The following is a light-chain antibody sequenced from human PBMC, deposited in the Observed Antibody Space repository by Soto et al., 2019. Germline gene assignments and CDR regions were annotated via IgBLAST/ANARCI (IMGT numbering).Light chain of an antibody. V-gene: IGLV1-40*01. CDR3: QSYDSSLRGSV. CDR2: GNS. CDR1: SSNIGAGYD. J-gene: IGLJ7*01. Sequence: QAVVTLPPSVSGAPGQRVTISCTGSSSNIGAGYDVHWYQQLPGTAPKLLIYGNSNRPSGVPDRFSGSKSGTSASLAITGLQAEDEADYYCQSYDSSLRGSVFGGGTQLTVL.